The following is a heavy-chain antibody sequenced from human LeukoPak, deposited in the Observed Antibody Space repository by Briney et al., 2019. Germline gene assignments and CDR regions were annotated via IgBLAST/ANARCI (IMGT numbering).Heavy chain of an antibody. CDR3: ARALTVAGYNWFDP. V-gene: IGHV3-53*01. CDR2: ISSGGST. Sequence: GGSLRLSCAASGFTVSSNYMSWVRQAPGKGLEWVSVISSGGSTYYADSVKGRFTISRDNSKNTLYLQMNSLRAEDTAVYYCARALTVAGYNWFDPWGQGTLVTVSS. D-gene: IGHD6-19*01. CDR1: GFTVSSNY. J-gene: IGHJ5*02.